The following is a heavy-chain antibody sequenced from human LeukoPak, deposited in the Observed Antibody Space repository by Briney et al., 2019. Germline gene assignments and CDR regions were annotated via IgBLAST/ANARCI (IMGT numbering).Heavy chain of an antibody. CDR1: GFTFSSYT. V-gene: IGHV3-21*01. J-gene: IGHJ4*02. CDR2: ITSSSSYI. CDR3: AKGAQRWGRTYYDFWSGQVIFDY. D-gene: IGHD3-3*01. Sequence: GGSLRLSCAASGFTFSSYTMNWVRQAPGKGLEWVSSITSSSSYIYYADSVKGRFTISRDNSKNTLYLQMNSLRAEDTAVYYCAKGAQRWGRTYYDFWSGQVIFDYWGQGTLATVSS.